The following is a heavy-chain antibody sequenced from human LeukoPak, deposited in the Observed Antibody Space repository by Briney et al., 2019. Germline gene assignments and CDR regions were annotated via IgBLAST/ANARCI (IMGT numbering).Heavy chain of an antibody. CDR1: GFTFSRYA. Sequence: PGGSLRLACAASGFTFSRYAMSWVRQAPGKGLEWVSSISGSGGTTYHADSVKGRFTTSRDNSKNTLYLQMNSLRAEDTALYYCAKDHTSTEATVGMLDYWGQGTLVTVSS. CDR3: AKDHTSTEATVGMLDY. D-gene: IGHD2-8*01. CDR2: ISGSGGTT. V-gene: IGHV3-23*01. J-gene: IGHJ4*02.